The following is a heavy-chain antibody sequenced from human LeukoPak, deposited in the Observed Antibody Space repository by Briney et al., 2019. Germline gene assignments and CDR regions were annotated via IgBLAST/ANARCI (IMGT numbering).Heavy chain of an antibody. D-gene: IGHD2-21*01. V-gene: IGHV3-7*01. CDR2: IKEDGSEK. Sequence: GGSLRLSCAASGFAFSTYWMTWDRQAPGKGLEWVANIKEDGSEKYYVDSVKGRFTISRDSAKNSLYLQITSLRADETAVYYCARGDRRFEYWGQGTLVTVSS. J-gene: IGHJ4*02. CDR3: ARGDRRFEY. CDR1: GFAFSTYW.